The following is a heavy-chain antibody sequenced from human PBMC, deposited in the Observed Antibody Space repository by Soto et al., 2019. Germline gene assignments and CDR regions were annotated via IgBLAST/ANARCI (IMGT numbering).Heavy chain of an antibody. V-gene: IGHV3-15*01. Sequence: GGSLRLSCAASGFTFSNAWMSWVRQAPGKGLEWVGRIKSKTDGGTTDYAAPVKGRFTISRDDSKNTLYLQMNSLKTEDTAVYYCTTAPSWIRFLEWLPGSLYFDYWGQGTLVTVSS. CDR1: GFTFSNAW. D-gene: IGHD3-3*01. CDR3: TTAPSWIRFLEWLPGSLYFDY. CDR2: IKSKTDGGTT. J-gene: IGHJ4*02.